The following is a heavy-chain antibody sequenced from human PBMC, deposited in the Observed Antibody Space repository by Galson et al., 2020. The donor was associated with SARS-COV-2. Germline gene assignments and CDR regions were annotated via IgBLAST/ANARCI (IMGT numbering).Heavy chain of an antibody. CDR2: IPYSGST. CDR1: DGPISSYY. Sequence: ETSQTLSLPCSISDGPISSYYWSRIRQPPGKGPEWIGSIPYSGSTNYNPPLRSRVTISVDMSKNQFSLKLSSVTAADAAVYYCARDPAPLYGDNYYYGMDVWGRGTTVTVSS. CDR3: ARDPAPLYGDNYYYGMDV. D-gene: IGHD4-17*01. V-gene: IGHV4-59*01. J-gene: IGHJ6*02.